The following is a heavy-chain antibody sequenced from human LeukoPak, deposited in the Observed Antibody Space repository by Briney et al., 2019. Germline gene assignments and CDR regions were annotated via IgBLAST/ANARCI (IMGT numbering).Heavy chain of an antibody. CDR1: GYTFTNYD. Sequence: ASVKVSCKASGYTFTNYDFNWVRQAAGQGLEWMGWMNPNSGDTGNAQKSQGRLTMTWNNSISTAYMQLSSLISDDSAIYYCARVRSTTSKIDFWGQGTLVTVSS. V-gene: IGHV1-8*01. D-gene: IGHD2-2*01. CDR2: MNPNSGDT. J-gene: IGHJ4*02. CDR3: ARVRSTTSKIDF.